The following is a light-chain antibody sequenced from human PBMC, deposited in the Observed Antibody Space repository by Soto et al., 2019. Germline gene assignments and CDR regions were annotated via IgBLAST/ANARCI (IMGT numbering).Light chain of an antibody. CDR2: AAS. CDR3: LQDYNYPYT. Sequence: AIQITQSPSSLSASVGDRVTSTCRASQGIRNDLGWYQQKPGKAPKLLIYAASSLQSGVPSRFSGSGSGTDFTLTISSLQPEDFATYYCLQDYNYPYTFGQGTKVDIK. CDR1: QGIRND. V-gene: IGKV1-6*01. J-gene: IGKJ2*01.